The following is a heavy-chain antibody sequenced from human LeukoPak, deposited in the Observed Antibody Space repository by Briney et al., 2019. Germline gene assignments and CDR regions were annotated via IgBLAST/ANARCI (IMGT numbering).Heavy chain of an antibody. CDR2: HGDSGERQ. CDR3: AKDIQLST. D-gene: IGHD5-24*01. J-gene: IGHJ3*01. Sequence: PGGSLRLSCAASGFTFSVAAMTWVRPAPGPGPEWVSLHGDSGERQYSAAYVKGRFPISRDNSKNTPSLQMNSLRVEDTAMYFCAKDIQLSTWGLGTMVTVSS. CDR1: GFTFSVAA. V-gene: IGHV3-23*01.